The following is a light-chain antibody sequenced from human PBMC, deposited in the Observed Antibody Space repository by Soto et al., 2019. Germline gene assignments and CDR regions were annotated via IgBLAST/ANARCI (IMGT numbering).Light chain of an antibody. CDR2: EVS. CDR3: SSYTSSTTLYV. V-gene: IGLV2-14*01. J-gene: IGLJ1*01. Sequence: QSALTQPASVSGSPGQSITISCTGTSSDVGGYKYVSWYQQHPGTAPKLMIHEVSNRPSGVFNRFSGSKSGNTASLTISGLQAEDEADYYCSSYTSSTTLYVFGTGTKLTVL. CDR1: SSDVGGYKY.